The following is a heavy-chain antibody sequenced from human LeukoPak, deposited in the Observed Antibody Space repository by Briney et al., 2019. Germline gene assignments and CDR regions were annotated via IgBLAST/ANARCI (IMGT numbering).Heavy chain of an antibody. D-gene: IGHD3-3*01. Sequence: GASVKVSCKASGYTFTGYYMHWVRQAPGQGLEWMGWISAYNGNTNYAQKLQGRVTMTTNTSTSTAYMELRSLRSDDTAVYYCARDYHGRDFAPDYWGQGTLVTVSS. V-gene: IGHV1-18*04. CDR2: ISAYNGNT. CDR1: GYTFTGYY. CDR3: ARDYHGRDFAPDY. J-gene: IGHJ4*02.